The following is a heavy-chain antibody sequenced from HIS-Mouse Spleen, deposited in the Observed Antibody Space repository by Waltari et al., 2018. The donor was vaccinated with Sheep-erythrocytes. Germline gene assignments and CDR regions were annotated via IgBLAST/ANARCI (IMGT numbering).Heavy chain of an antibody. Sequence: EVQLVESGGGLVKPGGSLGLSCSASGFPLSSYSMNCVRQAPGKGLEWVSSISSNSSYIYYADSVKGRFTISRDNAKNSLYLQMNSLRAEDTAVYYCARDPSRGYSYGWDYFDYWGQGTLVTVSS. D-gene: IGHD5-18*01. CDR1: GFPLSSYS. J-gene: IGHJ4*02. V-gene: IGHV3-21*01. CDR2: ISSNSSYI. CDR3: ARDPSRGYSYGWDYFDY.